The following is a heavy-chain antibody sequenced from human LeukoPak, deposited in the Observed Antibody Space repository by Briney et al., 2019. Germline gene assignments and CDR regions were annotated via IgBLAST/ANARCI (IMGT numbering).Heavy chain of an antibody. CDR3: AREGHIVVQGAFDI. CDR1: GFTVSSNY. CDR2: IYSGGST. V-gene: IGHV3-66*01. Sequence: GGSLRLSCAVSGFTVSSNYMSWVRQAPGKGLEWVSVIYSGGSTYYADSVKGRFTISRDNSKNTLYLQMNSLRAEDTAVYYCAREGHIVVQGAFDIWGQGTMVTVSS. J-gene: IGHJ3*02. D-gene: IGHD2-21*01.